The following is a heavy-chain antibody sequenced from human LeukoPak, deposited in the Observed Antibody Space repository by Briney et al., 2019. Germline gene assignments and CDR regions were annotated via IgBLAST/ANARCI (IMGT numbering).Heavy chain of an antibody. J-gene: IGHJ4*02. CDR1: GYTFTSYG. V-gene: IGHV1-18*01. CDR3: ARGDFSRYDFWSGYIDY. CDR2: ISAYNGNT. Sequence: GASVKVSCKASGYTFTSYGISWVRQAPGQGLEWMAWISAYNGNTNYAQKLQGRVTMTTDTSTSTAYMELRSLRSDDTAVYYCARGDFSRYDFWSGYIDYWGQGTLVTVSS. D-gene: IGHD3-3*01.